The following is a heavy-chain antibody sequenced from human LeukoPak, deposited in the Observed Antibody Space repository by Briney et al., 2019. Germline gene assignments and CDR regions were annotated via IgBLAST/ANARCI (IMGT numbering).Heavy chain of an antibody. CDR2: IIPILGIA. CDR1: GGTFSSYA. J-gene: IGHJ3*02. V-gene: IGHV1-69*04. CDR3: ARARITIFGVVTPDAFDI. D-gene: IGHD3-3*01. Sequence: SVKVSCKASGGTFSSYAISWVRQAPGQGLEWMGRIIPILGIANYAQKFQGRVTITADKSTSTAYMELSSLRSEDTAVYYCARARITIFGVVTPDAFDIWGQGTMVTVSS.